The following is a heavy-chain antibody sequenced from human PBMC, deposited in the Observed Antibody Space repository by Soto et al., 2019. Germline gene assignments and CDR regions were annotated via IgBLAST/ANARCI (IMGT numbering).Heavy chain of an antibody. J-gene: IGHJ4*02. CDR3: AREGNLGRWLQPLDF. CDR2: IYYSGST. Sequence: SETLSLTCTVSDGSISSYYWSWIRQPPGKGLEWIGYIYYSGSTKYNPSLKSRVTMSVDTSKNQFSLKLISVTAADTAKYFCAREGNLGRWLQPLDFWGQGTLVTVSS. V-gene: IGHV4-59*01. CDR1: DGSISSYY. D-gene: IGHD5-12*01.